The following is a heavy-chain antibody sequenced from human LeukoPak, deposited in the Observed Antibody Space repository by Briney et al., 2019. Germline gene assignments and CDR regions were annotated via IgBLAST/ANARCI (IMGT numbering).Heavy chain of an antibody. Sequence: SETLSLTCAVYGGSFSGYYWSWIRQPPGKGLGWIGEINHSGSTNYNPSLKSRVTISVDTSKNQFSLKLSSVTAADTAVYYCARRIAVAGTWLPFDYWGQGTLVTVSS. CDR3: ARRIAVAGTWLPFDY. V-gene: IGHV4-34*01. J-gene: IGHJ4*02. CDR2: INHSGST. D-gene: IGHD6-19*01. CDR1: GGSFSGYY.